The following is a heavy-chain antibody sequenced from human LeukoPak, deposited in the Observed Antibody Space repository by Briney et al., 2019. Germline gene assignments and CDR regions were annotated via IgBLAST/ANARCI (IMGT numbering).Heavy chain of an antibody. J-gene: IGHJ6*03. CDR1: GGSISSGDYY. CDR2: IYTSGGT. D-gene: IGHD6-13*01. V-gene: IGHV4-61*02. Sequence: PSQTLSLTCTVSGGSISSGDYYWSWIRQPAGKGLEWIGRIYTSGGTNYNPSLKSRVPISVDPSKNQFSLKVNSVTAADTAVYYCARDPPYSSSWYSYMDVWGKGTTVTVSS. CDR3: ARDPPYSSSWYSYMDV.